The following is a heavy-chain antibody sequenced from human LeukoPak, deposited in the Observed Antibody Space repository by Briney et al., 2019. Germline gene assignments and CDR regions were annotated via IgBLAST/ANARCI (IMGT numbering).Heavy chain of an antibody. CDR3: GTSEVGSSSYESYDY. V-gene: IGHV4-4*07. J-gene: IGHJ4*02. Sequence: PSETLSLTCTVSGDSISDYHWSWIRQPAGKGLEWIGRIINSGVTNYNPSLNSRVTISVGRSKNQFSLRLTSVTAADTAVYYCGTSEVGSSSYESYDYWGQGTQVTVSA. D-gene: IGHD1-26*01. CDR2: IINSGVT. CDR1: GDSISDYH.